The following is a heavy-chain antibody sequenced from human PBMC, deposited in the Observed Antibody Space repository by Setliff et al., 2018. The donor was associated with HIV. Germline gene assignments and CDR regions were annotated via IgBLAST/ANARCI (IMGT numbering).Heavy chain of an antibody. V-gene: IGHV4-34*01. Sequence: SETLSLTCAVYGGSVSGHYWGWFRQPPGKGLEWIGEITPSGATNYLPSPKSRVTMSLDTSKNQFSLKMTSVTAADTALYYCSNWNTTIDEDAWGQGTLVTVPQ. CDR2: ITPSGAT. J-gene: IGHJ5*02. CDR3: SNWNTTIDEDA. CDR1: GGSVSGHY. D-gene: IGHD5-18*01.